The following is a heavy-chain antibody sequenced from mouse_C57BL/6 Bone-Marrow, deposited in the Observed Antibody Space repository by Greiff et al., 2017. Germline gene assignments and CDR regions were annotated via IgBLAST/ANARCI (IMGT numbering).Heavy chain of an antibody. CDR2: IYPRSGNT. V-gene: IGHV1-81*01. Sequence: VQLQQSGAELARPGASVKLSCTASGYTFTSYGISWVKQRTGQGLEWIGEIYPRSGNTYYNEKFKGKATLTADKSSSTAYMELRSLTSEDSAVYFCARGDGSFAYWGQGTLVTVSA. D-gene: IGHD2-3*01. CDR1: GYTFTSYG. J-gene: IGHJ3*01. CDR3: ARGDGSFAY.